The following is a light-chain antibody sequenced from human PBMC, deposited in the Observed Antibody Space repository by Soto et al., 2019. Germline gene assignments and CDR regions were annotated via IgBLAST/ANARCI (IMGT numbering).Light chain of an antibody. V-gene: IGKV1D-8*01. Sequence: VLWMTQSPSLLSASTGDRVTITCRTSQGVSTYVAWYQQKPGKPPKPLIYAASTLHSGVPARFSGSGSGTDFTLTISGLQSEDFATYYCQQLSGYPITFGQGTRLEIK. J-gene: IGKJ5*01. CDR3: QQLSGYPIT. CDR1: QGVSTY. CDR2: AAS.